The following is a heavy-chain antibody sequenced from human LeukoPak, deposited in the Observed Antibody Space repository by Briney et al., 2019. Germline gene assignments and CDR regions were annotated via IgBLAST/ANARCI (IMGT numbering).Heavy chain of an antibody. Sequence: PGGSLRLSCAASGFTFSDYYMSWIRQAPGKGLEWVSYISSSSSYTNYADSVKGRFTISRDNAKNSLYLQMNSLRAEDTAVYYCARDDSSGWYEAFMDVWGQGTTVTVSS. CDR1: GFTFSDYY. CDR2: ISSSSSYT. J-gene: IGHJ6*02. V-gene: IGHV3-11*05. D-gene: IGHD6-19*01. CDR3: ARDDSSGWYEAFMDV.